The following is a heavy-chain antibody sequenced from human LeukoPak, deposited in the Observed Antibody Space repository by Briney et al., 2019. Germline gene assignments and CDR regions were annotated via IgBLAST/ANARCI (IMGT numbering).Heavy chain of an antibody. CDR2: ISYVGSNI. J-gene: IGHJ4*02. CDR3: AKRNGSGWFTDY. CDR1: GFAFSNYV. D-gene: IGHD6-19*01. Sequence: GGSLRFSCAASGFAFSNYVMHWVRQAPGKGLEWVAVISYVGSNIYYADSVKGRFTISRDNSKNTLYLQINSRRAEDTAVYYCAKRNGSGWFTDYWGQGTLVTVSS. V-gene: IGHV3-30*18.